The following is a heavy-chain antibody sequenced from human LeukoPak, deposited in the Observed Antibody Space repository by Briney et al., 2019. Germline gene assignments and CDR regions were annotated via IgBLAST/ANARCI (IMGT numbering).Heavy chain of an antibody. Sequence: GRSLRLSCAASGFTFSSYAMHWVRQAPGKGLEWVAVISYDGSNKYYADSVKGRFTISRDNSKNTLYLQMNSLRAEDTAVYYCAREGYYCSSTSCYTVAFDYWGQGTLVTVSS. CDR3: AREGYYCSSTSCYTVAFDY. CDR2: ISYDGSNK. CDR1: GFTFSSYA. J-gene: IGHJ4*02. D-gene: IGHD2-2*02. V-gene: IGHV3-30-3*01.